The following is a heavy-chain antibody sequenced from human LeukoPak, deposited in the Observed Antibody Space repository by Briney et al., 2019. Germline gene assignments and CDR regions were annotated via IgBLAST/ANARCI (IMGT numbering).Heavy chain of an antibody. D-gene: IGHD1-14*01. CDR3: VTRVKSTGDY. CDR2: IKTKTEGGTT. CDR1: GGSISSSNW. J-gene: IGHJ4*02. Sequence: SSGTLSLTCVVSGGSISSSNWWSWVRQASGKGLEWIGRIKTKTEGGTTEYAAPMKGRFTISRDDSKNTMYLQMNSLKTEDTALYYCVTRVKSTGDYWGQGTLVTVSS. V-gene: IGHV3-15*01.